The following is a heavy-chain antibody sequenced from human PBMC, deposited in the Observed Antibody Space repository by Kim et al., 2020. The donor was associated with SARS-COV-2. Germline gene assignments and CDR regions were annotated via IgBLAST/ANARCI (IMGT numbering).Heavy chain of an antibody. D-gene: IGHD5-18*01. CDR2: ISAYNGNT. Sequence: ASVKVSCKASGYTFTSYGISWVRQAPGQGLEWMGWISAYNGNTNYAQKLQGRVTMTTDTSTSTAYMELRSLRSDDTAVYYCARAPHLDTAMGAIDYWGQGTLVTVSA. CDR3: ARAPHLDTAMGAIDY. J-gene: IGHJ4*02. CDR1: GYTFTSYG. V-gene: IGHV1-18*04.